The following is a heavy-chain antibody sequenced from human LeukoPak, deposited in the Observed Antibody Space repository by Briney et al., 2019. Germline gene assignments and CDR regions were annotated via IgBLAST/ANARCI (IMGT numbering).Heavy chain of an antibody. CDR1: GGTSSSYA. CDR3: YYDSSGYYYTRDAFDI. CDR2: IVPIFGTA. D-gene: IGHD3-22*01. V-gene: IGHV1-69*05. Sequence: SVKVSCKASGGTSSSYAISWVRQAPGQGLEWMGRIVPIFGTANYAQKFQGRVTITTDESTSTAYMELSSLRSEDTAVYYCYYDSSGYYYTRDAFDIWGPGTMVTVSS. J-gene: IGHJ3*02.